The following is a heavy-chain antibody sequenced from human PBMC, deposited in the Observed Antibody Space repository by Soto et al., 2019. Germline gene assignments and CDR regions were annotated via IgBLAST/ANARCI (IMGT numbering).Heavy chain of an antibody. CDR3: AKDRRFFRGARIAARPDDIGY. CDR2: ISGSGGST. V-gene: IGHV3-23*01. J-gene: IGHJ4*02. Sequence: EVQLLESGGGLVQPGGSLRLSCAASGFTFSSYAMSWVRQAPGKGLEWVSAISGSGGSTYYADSVKGRFTISRDNSKNTLYLQMNSLRAEDTAVYYCAKDRRFFRGARIAARPDDIGYWGQGTLVTVSS. CDR1: GFTFSSYA. D-gene: IGHD6-6*01.